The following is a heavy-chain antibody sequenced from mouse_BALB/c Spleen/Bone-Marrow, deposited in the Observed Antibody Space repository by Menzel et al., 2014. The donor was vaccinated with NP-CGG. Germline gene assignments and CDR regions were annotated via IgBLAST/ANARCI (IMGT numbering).Heavy chain of an antibody. CDR3: AFITTVAY. CDR1: GISFNTYG. V-gene: IGHV5-6*01. CDR2: ISSGDSYT. J-gene: IGHJ3*01. D-gene: IGHD1-1*01. Sequence: EVNLVESGGDLVKPGGSLKLSCAASGISFNTYGMSWVRQTPDKRLEWVATISSGDSYTYYPDSVKGRFTISRDNAKNTLYLQMSSLKSEDTAMYYCAFITTVAYWGQGTLVTVSA.